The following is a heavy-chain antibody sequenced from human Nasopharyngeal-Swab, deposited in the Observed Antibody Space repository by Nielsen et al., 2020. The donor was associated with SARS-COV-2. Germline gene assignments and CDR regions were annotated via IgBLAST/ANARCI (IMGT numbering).Heavy chain of an antibody. Sequence: GESLKISCKGSGYSFTSYWIGWVRQMPGKGLEWMGIIYPGDSDTRYSPSFQGQVTISADKSISTAYLQWSSLKASDTAMYYCARHRGGSGTHYYGMDVWGQGTTVTVSS. D-gene: IGHD3-10*01. J-gene: IGHJ6*02. CDR2: IYPGDSDT. CDR3: ARHRGGSGTHYYGMDV. CDR1: GYSFTSYW. V-gene: IGHV5-51*01.